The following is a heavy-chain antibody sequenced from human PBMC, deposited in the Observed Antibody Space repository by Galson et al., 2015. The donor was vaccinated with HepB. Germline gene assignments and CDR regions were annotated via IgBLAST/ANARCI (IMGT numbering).Heavy chain of an antibody. CDR3: AREVVQVKTFDY. CDR1: GFTFSSYS. CDR2: ISSSSSYI. J-gene: IGHJ4*02. Sequence: SLRLSCAASGFTFSSYSMNWVRQAPGKGLEWVSSISSSSSYIYYADSVKGRFTISRDNAKNSLYLQMNSLRAEDTAVYYCAREVVQVKTFDYWGQGTLVTVSS. D-gene: IGHD2-15*01. V-gene: IGHV3-21*01.